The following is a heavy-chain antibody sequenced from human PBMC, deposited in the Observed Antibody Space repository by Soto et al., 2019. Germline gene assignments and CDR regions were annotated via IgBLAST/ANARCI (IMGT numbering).Heavy chain of an antibody. CDR3: AKGGRPRVYSGSNMDQ. CDR1: GFIFSLYG. D-gene: IGHD5-12*01. J-gene: IGHJ4*02. V-gene: IGHV3-30*18. CDR2: TSNDGSNK. Sequence: QVQLVESGGGVVQPGRSLRLSCATSGFIFSLYGMHWVRQAPGKGLEWVAITSNDGSNKYYGDSVKGGFTISRDNSKNXLSMQMNRLRGEDTAVYYCAKGGRPRVYSGSNMDQWGQGTLVTVSS.